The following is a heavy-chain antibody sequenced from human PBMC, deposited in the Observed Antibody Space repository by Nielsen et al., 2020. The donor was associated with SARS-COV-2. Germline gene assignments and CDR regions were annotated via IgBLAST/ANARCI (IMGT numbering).Heavy chain of an antibody. D-gene: IGHD2-21*01. V-gene: IGHV4-34*01. CDR3: ARGNLVVVPSPILGLGPIYFYFYLDV. J-gene: IGHJ6*03. Sequence: GSLRLSCAASGFTFSDYYMSWIRQAPGKGLEWIGEVYHSGATNYNPSLRSRVTLSMDKSRNQFSLKMTAVTAADTAVYFCARGNLVVVPSPILGLGPIYFYFYLDVWGKGASVTVSS. CDR2: VYHSGAT. CDR1: GFTFSDYY.